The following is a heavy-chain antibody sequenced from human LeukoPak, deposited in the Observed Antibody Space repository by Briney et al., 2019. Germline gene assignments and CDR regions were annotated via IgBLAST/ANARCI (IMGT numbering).Heavy chain of an antibody. CDR3: ARDPEDIVVVPAAISPNNWFDP. D-gene: IGHD2-2*01. Sequence: GASVKVSCKASGYTFTSYGISWVRQAPGQGLEWMGWISAYNGNTNYAQKFQGRVTMTRDTSISTAYMELSRLRSDDTAVYYCARDPEDIVVVPAAISPNNWFDPWGQGTLVTVSS. CDR2: ISAYNGNT. J-gene: IGHJ5*02. V-gene: IGHV1-18*01. CDR1: GYTFTSYG.